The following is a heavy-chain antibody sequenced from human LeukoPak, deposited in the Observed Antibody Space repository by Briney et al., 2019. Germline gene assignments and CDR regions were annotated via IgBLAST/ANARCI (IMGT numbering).Heavy chain of an antibody. CDR1: GYTFTGYY. V-gene: IGHV1-2*02. CDR3: ASLLPVWGSYRHDAFDI. Sequence: GASVKVSCKASGYTFTGYYVHWVRQAPGQGLEWMGWINPNSGGTNSAQKFQGRVTMTRDTSINTAYMELSRLRSDDTAVYYCASLLPVWGSYRHDAFDIWGQGTMVTVSP. J-gene: IGHJ3*02. CDR2: INPNSGGT. D-gene: IGHD3-16*02.